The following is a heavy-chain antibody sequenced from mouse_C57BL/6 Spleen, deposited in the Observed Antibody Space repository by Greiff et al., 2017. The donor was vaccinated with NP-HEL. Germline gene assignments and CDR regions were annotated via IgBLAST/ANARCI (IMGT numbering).Heavy chain of an antibody. CDR2: IWRGGST. CDR3: AKGKRDYGNHYAMDY. CDR1: GFSLTSYG. Sequence: QVQLKQSGPGLVQPSQSLSITCTVSGFSLTSYGVHWVRQSPGKGLEWLGVIWRGGSTDYNAAFMSRLSITKDNSKSQVFFKLNSLQADDTAIYYCAKGKRDYGNHYAMDYWGQGTSVTVSS. J-gene: IGHJ4*01. V-gene: IGHV2-5*01. D-gene: IGHD2-1*01.